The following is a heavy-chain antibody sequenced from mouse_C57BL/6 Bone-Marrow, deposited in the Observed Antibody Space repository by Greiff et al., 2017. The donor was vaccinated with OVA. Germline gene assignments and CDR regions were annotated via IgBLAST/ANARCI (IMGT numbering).Heavy chain of an antibody. D-gene: IGHD2-3*01. CDR3: ARWLLREWYFDV. Sequence: VKLMESGAELVKPGASVKISCKASGYAFSSYWMNWVKQRPGKGLEWIGQIYPGDGDTNYNGKFKGKVTLTADKSSSTAYMQLSSLTSEDPAVYFCARWLLREWYFDVWGTGTTVTVSA. CDR1: GYAFSSYW. CDR2: IYPGDGDT. V-gene: IGHV1-80*01. J-gene: IGHJ1*03.